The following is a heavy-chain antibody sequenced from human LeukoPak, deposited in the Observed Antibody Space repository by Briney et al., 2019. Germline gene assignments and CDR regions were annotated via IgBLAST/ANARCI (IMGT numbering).Heavy chain of an antibody. J-gene: IGHJ5*02. CDR1: GFTFSSYW. CDR3: TRDTMVRGVILNWFDP. D-gene: IGHD3-10*01. Sequence: PGGSLRLSCAASGFTFSSYWMSWVRQAPGKGLEWVGFIRSKAYGGTTEYAASVKGRFTISRDDSKSIAYLQMNSLKTEDTAVYYCTRDTMVRGVILNWFDPWGQGTLVTVSS. V-gene: IGHV3-49*04. CDR2: IRSKAYGGTT.